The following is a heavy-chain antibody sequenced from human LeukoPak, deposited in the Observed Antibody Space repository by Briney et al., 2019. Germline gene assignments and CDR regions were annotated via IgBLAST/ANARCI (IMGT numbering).Heavy chain of an antibody. J-gene: IGHJ4*02. D-gene: IGHD4/OR15-4a*01. CDR2: IYYSGST. Sequence: SETLSLTCAVSGGSISSSNWWSWVRQPPGKGLEWIGSIYYSGSTYYNPSLKSRVTISVDTSKNQFSLKLSSVTVADTAVYYCARQATNYDFDYWGQGTLVTVSS. CDR3: ARQATNYDFDY. CDR1: GGSISSSNW. V-gene: IGHV4-39*01.